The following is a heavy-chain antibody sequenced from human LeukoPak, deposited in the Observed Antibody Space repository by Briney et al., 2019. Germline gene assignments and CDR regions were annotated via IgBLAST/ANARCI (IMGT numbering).Heavy chain of an antibody. Sequence: SETLSLTCTVSGGSISSSSYYWGWIRQPPGKGLEWIGSIYYSGSTYYNPSLKSRVTISVDTSKNQFSLKLSSVIAADTAVYYCARPIGGARAEYFRHWGQGTLVTVSS. J-gene: IGHJ1*01. CDR3: ARPIGGARAEYFRH. CDR2: IYYSGST. CDR1: GGSISSSSYY. V-gene: IGHV4-39*01. D-gene: IGHD4-17*01.